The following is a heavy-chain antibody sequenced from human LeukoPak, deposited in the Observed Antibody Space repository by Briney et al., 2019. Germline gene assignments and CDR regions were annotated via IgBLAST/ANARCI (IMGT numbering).Heavy chain of an antibody. CDR1: GGSVSSSSYY. CDR3: ARQGGSGRSLDY. V-gene: IGHV4-39*01. J-gene: IGHJ4*02. CDR2: ISYSGST. Sequence: XSETLSLTCTXSGGSVSSSSYYWGWVRQPPGKGLEWIGTISYSGSTYYNPSLKSRVTISVDTSNNQFSLKLTSVTAADTAVYYCARQGGSGRSLDYWGQGTLVTVSS. D-gene: IGHD3-10*01.